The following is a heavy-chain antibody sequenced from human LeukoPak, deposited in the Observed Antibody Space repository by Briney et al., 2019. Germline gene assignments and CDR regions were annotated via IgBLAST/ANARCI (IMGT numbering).Heavy chain of an antibody. Sequence: SETLSLTCTVSGGSISSYYWSWIRQPPGKGLEWIGYIYYSRSTNYNPSLKSRVTISVDTSKNQFSLKLSSVTAADTAVYYCARYIAVAGRRDYYYGMDVWGQGTTVTVSS. CDR2: IYYSRST. J-gene: IGHJ6*02. CDR1: GGSISSYY. CDR3: ARYIAVAGRRDYYYGMDV. V-gene: IGHV4-59*08. D-gene: IGHD6-19*01.